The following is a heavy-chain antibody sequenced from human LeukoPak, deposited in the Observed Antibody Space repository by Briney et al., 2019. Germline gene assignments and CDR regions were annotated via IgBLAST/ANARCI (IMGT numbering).Heavy chain of an antibody. Sequence: SETLSLTCTGSGGFIRRSSYYWGGIRQPPGKGLVWIGSIYYSGRTYFNPPLKSRVTISVDTSKNQFSLKVNSVTAADTAVYYCARHGWARNDVRNWFEPWGQGTLVTVSS. D-gene: IGHD1-1*01. CDR3: ARHGWARNDVRNWFEP. V-gene: IGHV4-39*01. CDR1: GGFIRRSSYY. CDR2: IYYSGRT. J-gene: IGHJ5*02.